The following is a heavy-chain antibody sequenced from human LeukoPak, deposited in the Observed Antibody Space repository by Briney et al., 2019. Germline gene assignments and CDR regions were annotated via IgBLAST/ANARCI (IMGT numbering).Heavy chain of an antibody. J-gene: IGHJ6*03. Sequence: ASVKVSCKASGYTFTGYYMHWVRQAPGQGLEWMGWINPNSGGTNYAQKLQGRVTMTRDTSISTAYMELSRLRSDDTAVYYCARGVYSSSWYKYYYYYYYMDVWGKGTTVTISS. CDR3: ARGVYSSSWYKYYYYYYYMDV. V-gene: IGHV1-2*02. D-gene: IGHD6-13*01. CDR1: GYTFTGYY. CDR2: INPNSGGT.